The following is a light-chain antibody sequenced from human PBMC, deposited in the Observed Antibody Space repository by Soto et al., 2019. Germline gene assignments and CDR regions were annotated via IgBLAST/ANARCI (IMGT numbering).Light chain of an antibody. CDR2: KAS. J-gene: IGKJ1*01. CDR3: QQYNSYSSWT. CDR1: QSISSW. Sequence: DIQMTQSPSTLSASVGDRVTITCRASQSISSWLAWYQQKPGKAPKLLIYKASSLESGVPSRFSGSGSGTEFTLTISRLQPDDFATYYCQQYNSYSSWTFGQGPKVEIK. V-gene: IGKV1-5*03.